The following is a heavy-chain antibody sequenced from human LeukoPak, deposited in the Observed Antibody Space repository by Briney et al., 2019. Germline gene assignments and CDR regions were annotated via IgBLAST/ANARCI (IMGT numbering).Heavy chain of an antibody. CDR3: GWLWASFDY. Sequence: SGGSLRLSCAASGFTFSSYGMHWVRQAPGKGLEWVAVISYDGSNKYYADSVKGRFTISRDNSKNTLYLQMNSLRAEDTAVYYCGWLWASFDYWGQGTLVTVSS. D-gene: IGHD5-12*01. J-gene: IGHJ4*02. CDR1: GFTFSSYG. CDR2: ISYDGSNK. V-gene: IGHV3-30*03.